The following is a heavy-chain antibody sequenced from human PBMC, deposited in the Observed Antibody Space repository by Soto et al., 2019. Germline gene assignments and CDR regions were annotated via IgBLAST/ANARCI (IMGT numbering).Heavy chain of an antibody. D-gene: IGHD6-6*01. J-gene: IGHJ4*02. CDR1: GYTFNGYY. V-gene: IGHV1-2*02. Sequence: QMQLVQSGAEARKPGASVKVSCKTSGYTFNGYYLNWVRQAPGRGLEWVGWINPKTGDTNNAQKFQGRVTMTTDTSISTGYMELSGLKSDDTAVYYCVTGDHLVRWGQGTRVTVSS. CDR3: VTGDHLVR. CDR2: INPKTGDT.